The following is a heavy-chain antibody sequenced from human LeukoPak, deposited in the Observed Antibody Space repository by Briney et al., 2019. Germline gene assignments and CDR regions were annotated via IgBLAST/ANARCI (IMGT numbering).Heavy chain of an antibody. D-gene: IGHD3-10*01. V-gene: IGHV5-51*01. J-gene: IGHJ4*02. CDR1: GYSFTSYW. CDR3: ARRGMVRGDGTYFDY. Sequence: GESLKISCKGSGYSFTSYWIGWVRQMPGKGLEWMGIIYPGDSDTRYSPSFQGQVTISADKSISTAYLQWSSLKASDTAMYYCARRGMVRGDGTYFDYWGQGTLVTVSS. CDR2: IYPGDSDT.